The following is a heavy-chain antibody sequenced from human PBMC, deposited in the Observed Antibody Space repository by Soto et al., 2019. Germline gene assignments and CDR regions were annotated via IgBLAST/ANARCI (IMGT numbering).Heavy chain of an antibody. D-gene: IGHD3-9*01. J-gene: IGHJ1*01. Sequence: SETLSLTCTVSGTSISKSPFYWGWIRQPPGKGLEWIASIYYTGNTYYNPSLESRVTISVDTSRNQFSLKLSSVTAADAAVYYCASGLSGYYGPEYFQYWGQGTPVTVSS. V-gene: IGHV4-39*01. CDR1: GTSISKSPFY. CDR3: ASGLSGYYGPEYFQY. CDR2: IYYTGNT.